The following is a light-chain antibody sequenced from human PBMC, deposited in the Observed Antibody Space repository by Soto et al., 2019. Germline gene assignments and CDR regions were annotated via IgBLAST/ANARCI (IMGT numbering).Light chain of an antibody. J-gene: IGLJ3*02. Sequence: QSVLTQPRSVSGSPGQSVTISCTGTNSDIGGYNYVSWYQQHPGKAPKVMIYDVNRRPSGVSDRFSGSKSGNTASLTISGLQAEDEADYYCCSYAGRYNFWVFGGGTQLTVL. CDR2: DVN. V-gene: IGLV2-11*01. CDR1: NSDIGGYNY. CDR3: CSYAGRYNFWV.